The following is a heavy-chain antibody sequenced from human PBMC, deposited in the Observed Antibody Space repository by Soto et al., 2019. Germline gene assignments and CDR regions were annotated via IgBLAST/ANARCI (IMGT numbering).Heavy chain of an antibody. CDR1: GYTFSDYY. D-gene: IGHD3-3*01. CDR3: ASHYDIWSGYLSPVDY. CDR2: IDTSGTKI. Sequence: PGGSLRLSCAASGYTFSDYYMSWIRQAPWKGLEWISYIDTSGTKIYYADSVKGRFTITRDNAKNSLYLEMNSLRDEDTAVYYCASHYDIWSGYLSPVDYWGQGTLVTVSS. J-gene: IGHJ4*02. V-gene: IGHV3-11*01.